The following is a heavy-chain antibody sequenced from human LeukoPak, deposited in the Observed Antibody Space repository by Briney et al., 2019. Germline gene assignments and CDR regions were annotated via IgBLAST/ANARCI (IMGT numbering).Heavy chain of an antibody. Sequence: GASVKVSCKASGYTFTAYYMHWVRQAPGQGLGWMGWINPNTGGTNYAQKFQGRVTMTRATSISTAYMELSSLTSDDTAVHYCARDDSFQFDSWGQGTLATVSS. CDR3: ARDDSFQFDS. J-gene: IGHJ4*02. V-gene: IGHV1-2*02. CDR1: GYTFTAYY. D-gene: IGHD5-18*01. CDR2: INPNTGGT.